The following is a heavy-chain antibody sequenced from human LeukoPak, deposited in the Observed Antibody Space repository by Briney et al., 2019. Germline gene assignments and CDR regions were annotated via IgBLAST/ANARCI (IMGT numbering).Heavy chain of an antibody. Sequence: GGSLRLSCAASGFTFSSYGMHWVRQAPGKGLEWVAVTWYDGSNKYYADSVKGRFTISRDNSKNTLYLQMNSLRAEDTATYYCARGTSGIAAAVYLDSWGQGTLVTVSS. V-gene: IGHV3-33*01. CDR1: GFTFSSYG. CDR3: ARGTSGIAAAVYLDS. CDR2: TWYDGSNK. D-gene: IGHD6-13*01. J-gene: IGHJ4*02.